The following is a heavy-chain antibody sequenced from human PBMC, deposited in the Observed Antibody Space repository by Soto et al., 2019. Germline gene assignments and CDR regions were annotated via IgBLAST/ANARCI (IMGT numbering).Heavy chain of an antibody. CDR2: IYYSGST. Sequence: QVQLQESGPGLVKPSQTLSLTCTVSGGSISSGDYYWSWIRQPPGKGLEWIGYIYYSGSTYYNPSLKLRVTISVDTSKNQSPLKLSCVTAADTAVYYCARVDIVLVTAAIWQGWFDPWGQGTLVTVSS. V-gene: IGHV4-30-4*01. D-gene: IGHD2-2*01. CDR3: ARVDIVLVTAAIWQGWFDP. CDR1: GGSISSGDYY. J-gene: IGHJ5*02.